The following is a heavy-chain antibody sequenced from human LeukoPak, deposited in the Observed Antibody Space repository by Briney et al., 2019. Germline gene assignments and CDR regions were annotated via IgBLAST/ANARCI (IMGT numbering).Heavy chain of an antibody. CDR1: GYSISSGYY. CDR3: ARFVRTMVRGVSNYFDY. Sequence: SETLSLTCTVSGYSISSGYYWGWIRQPPGKGLEWIGSIYHSGSTYYNPSLKSRVTISVDTSKNQFSLKLSSVTAADTAVYYCARFVRTMVRGVSNYFDYWGQGTLVTVSS. CDR2: IYHSGST. V-gene: IGHV4-38-2*02. D-gene: IGHD3-10*01. J-gene: IGHJ4*02.